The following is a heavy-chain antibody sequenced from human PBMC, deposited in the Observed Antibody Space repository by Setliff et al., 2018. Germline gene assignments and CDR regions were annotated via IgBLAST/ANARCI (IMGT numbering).Heavy chain of an antibody. J-gene: IGHJ4*02. CDR1: GGSISSGVYY. CDR3: ARTGTYRYFDL. V-gene: IGHV4-39*01. D-gene: IGHD1-1*01. CDR2: IYPGGDT. Sequence: SETLSLTCNVSGGSISSGVYYWGWIRQPTGKGLEWIGRIYPGGDTYYNSSLKSRLTIAVDTSKNQFSLKLGSVTAADTAVYYCARTGTYRYFDLWGQGTLVTVSS.